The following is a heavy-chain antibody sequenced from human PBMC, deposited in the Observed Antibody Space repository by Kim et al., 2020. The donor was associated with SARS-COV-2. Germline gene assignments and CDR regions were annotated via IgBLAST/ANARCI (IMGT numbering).Heavy chain of an antibody. V-gene: IGHV3-48*02. CDR2: VSASSGTI. CDR1: GVTFSTYN. D-gene: IGHD5-12*01. CDR3: ARQLVTTTARWFDH. Sequence: GGSLRLSCAASGVTFSTYNMNWVRQAPGKGLEWVSYVSASSGTIYYADSVKGRFTVSRDNAGNSLYLQMNSLRDEDSAIYYCARQLVTTTARWFDHWGQGTLVTVSS. J-gene: IGHJ5*02.